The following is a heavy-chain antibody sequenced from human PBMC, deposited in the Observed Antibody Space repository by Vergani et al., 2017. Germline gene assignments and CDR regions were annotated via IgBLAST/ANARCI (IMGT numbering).Heavy chain of an antibody. CDR1: GGSISSYY. CDR3: ARAADYYDGSGYPGAFDY. V-gene: IGHV4-59*01. Sequence: QVQLQQSGPGLVKPSETLSLTCTVSGGSISSYYWSWIRQPPGTGLEWIGYIYYSGSTNYNPSLKSRVTISVDTSKNQFSLKLSSVTAADTAVYYCARAADYYDGSGYPGAFDYWGQGTLVTVSS. CDR2: IYYSGST. D-gene: IGHD3-22*01. J-gene: IGHJ4*02.